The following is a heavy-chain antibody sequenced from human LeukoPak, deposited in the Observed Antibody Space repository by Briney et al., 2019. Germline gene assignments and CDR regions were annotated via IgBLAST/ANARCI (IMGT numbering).Heavy chain of an antibody. CDR3: AKDFYYDSSGYYGHFFDY. CDR2: ISGSGGST. CDR1: GFTFSSYA. Sequence: PGGSLRLSCAASGFTFSSYAMSWVRQAPGKGLEWVSAISGSGGSTYYADSVKGRFTISRDNSKNTLYLQMNSLRAEDTAVYYCAKDFYYDSSGYYGHFFDYWGQGTLVTVSS. J-gene: IGHJ4*02. D-gene: IGHD3-22*01. V-gene: IGHV3-23*01.